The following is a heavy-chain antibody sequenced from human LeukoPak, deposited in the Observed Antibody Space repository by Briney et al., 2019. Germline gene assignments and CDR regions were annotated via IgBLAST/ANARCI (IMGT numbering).Heavy chain of an antibody. V-gene: IGHV3-48*03. CDR3: ARGTYAFDI. CDR1: GFTFSSYE. Sequence: GGSLRLSCAASGFTFSSYEMNWVRHAPGKGLEWVSYISSSGSTIYYADSVKGRFTISRDNAKNSLYLQMNSLRAEDTAVYYCARGTYAFDIWGQGTMVTVSS. J-gene: IGHJ3*02. CDR2: ISSSGSTI.